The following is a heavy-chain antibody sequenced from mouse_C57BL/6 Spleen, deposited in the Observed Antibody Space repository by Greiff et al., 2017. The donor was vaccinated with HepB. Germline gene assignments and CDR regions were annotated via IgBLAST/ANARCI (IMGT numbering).Heavy chain of an antibody. J-gene: IGHJ2*01. CDR1: GYTFTDYE. D-gene: IGHD2-10*01. CDR3: TRWYTTPTS. Sequence: VKLQQSGAELVRPGASVTLSCKASGYTFTDYEMHWVKQTPVHGLEWIGAIDPETGGTAYNQKFKGKAILTADKSSSTAYMELRSLTSEDSAVYYCTRWYTTPTSWGQGTTLTVSS. CDR2: IDPETGGT. V-gene: IGHV1-15*01.